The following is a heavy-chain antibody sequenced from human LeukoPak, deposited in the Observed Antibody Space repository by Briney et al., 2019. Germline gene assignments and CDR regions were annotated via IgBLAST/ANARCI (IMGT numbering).Heavy chain of an antibody. D-gene: IGHD3-22*01. V-gene: IGHV1-8*01. CDR3: ARAVEYYYDSSGYYHPLHY. J-gene: IGHJ4*02. CDR2: MNPNSGNT. CDR1: GYTFTSYD. Sequence: ASVKVSCKASGYTFTSYDINWVRQATGQGLEWMGWMNPNSGNTGYAQKFQGRVTMTTDTSTSTAYMELRSLRSDDTAVYYCARAVEYYYDSSGYYHPLHYWGQGTLVTVSS.